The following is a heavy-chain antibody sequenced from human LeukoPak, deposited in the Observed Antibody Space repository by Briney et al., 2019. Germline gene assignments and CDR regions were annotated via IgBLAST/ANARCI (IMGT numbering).Heavy chain of an antibody. CDR1: GFTFSSYA. CDR2: ISGSGGST. CDR3: AKDLLLWFGELSGFDY. V-gene: IGHV3-23*01. Sequence: GGSLRLSRAASGFTFSSYAMSWVRQAPGKGLEWVSAISGSGGSTYYADSVKGRFTISRDNSKNTLYLQMNSLRAEDTAVYYCAKDLLLWFGELSGFDYWGQGTLVTVSS. J-gene: IGHJ4*02. D-gene: IGHD3-10*01.